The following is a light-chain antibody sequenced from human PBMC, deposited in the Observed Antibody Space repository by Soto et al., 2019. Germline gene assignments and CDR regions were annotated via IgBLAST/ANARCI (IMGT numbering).Light chain of an antibody. Sequence: IQLTQSPSSLSASVGDRVTITCRASQAITSYLAWYQQKPGTAPKLLIYAASTLQSGVPSRFSGSGSGTDFTLTISSLQPEDFATYYCQHHDSYPLTFGPGTKVDLK. J-gene: IGKJ3*01. CDR1: QAITSY. V-gene: IGKV1-9*01. CDR3: QHHDSYPLT. CDR2: AAS.